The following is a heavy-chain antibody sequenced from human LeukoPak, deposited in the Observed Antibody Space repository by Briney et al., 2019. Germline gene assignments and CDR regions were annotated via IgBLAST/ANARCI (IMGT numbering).Heavy chain of an antibody. D-gene: IGHD3-10*01. J-gene: IGHJ5*02. CDR2: VRSDGGDT. V-gene: IGHV3-23*01. Sequence: GGSLRLSCAASGFTFSSYAMNWVRQAPEKGLEWVSTVRSDGGDTKYADSVKGRFTISRDNSKNTLYLEMNSLRAEDTAVYYCARGGITTWLDPWGQGTLVTVSS. CDR3: ARGGITTWLDP. CDR1: GFTFSSYA.